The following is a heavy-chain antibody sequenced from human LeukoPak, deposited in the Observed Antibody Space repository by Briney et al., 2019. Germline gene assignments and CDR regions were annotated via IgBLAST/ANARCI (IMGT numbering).Heavy chain of an antibody. CDR3: PLEGSSWYRYFQH. J-gene: IGHJ1*01. D-gene: IGHD6-13*01. CDR1: GFTFSSYW. Sequence: PGGSLRLSCAASGFTFSSYWMSWVRQAPGKGLEWVANIKQDGSEKYYVDSVKGRFTISRDNAKNSLYLQMNSLRAEDTAVYYSPLEGSSWYRYFQHWGQGTLVTVSS. V-gene: IGHV3-7*05. CDR2: IKQDGSEK.